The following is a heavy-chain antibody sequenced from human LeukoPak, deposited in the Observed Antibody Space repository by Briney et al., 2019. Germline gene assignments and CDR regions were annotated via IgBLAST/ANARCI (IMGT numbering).Heavy chain of an antibody. D-gene: IGHD3-10*01. CDR1: GFTFDDYG. J-gene: IGHJ3*02. CDR3: ARARGAFDI. Sequence: PGGSLRLSCEASGFTFDDYGMGWVRQAPGKGLEWVSGINWNGGSTDYADSVKGRFTISRDNAKNSLYLQMNSLRAGDTAFYYCARARGAFDIWGQGTMVTVSS. V-gene: IGHV3-20*04. CDR2: INWNGGST.